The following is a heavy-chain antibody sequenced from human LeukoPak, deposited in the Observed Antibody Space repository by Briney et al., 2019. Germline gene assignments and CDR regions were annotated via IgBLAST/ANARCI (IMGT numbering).Heavy chain of an antibody. CDR3: ARDFGSGSYLEPIYYFDY. V-gene: IGHV1-46*01. CDR2: INPSGGST. Sequence: SXXVSCKASGYTFTSYYMHWVRQAPGQGLEWMGIINPSGGSTSYEQKFQGRGTMTRDTSTSKVYMEMRRQRYKDTAVYYCARDFGSGSYLEPIYYFDYWGQGTLVTVSS. CDR1: GYTFTSYY. J-gene: IGHJ4*02. D-gene: IGHD1-26*01.